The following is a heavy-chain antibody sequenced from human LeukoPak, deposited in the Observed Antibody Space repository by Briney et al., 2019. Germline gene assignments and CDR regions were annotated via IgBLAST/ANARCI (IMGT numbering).Heavy chain of an antibody. Sequence: PGGSLRLSCAASGFTFSSYSMNWVRQAPGKGLEWVSSISSSSSYIYYADSVKGRFTISRDNAKNSLYLQMNSLRAEDAAVYYCARAPDEGDYGNGPPDYWGQGTLVTVSS. J-gene: IGHJ4*02. V-gene: IGHV3-21*04. CDR3: ARAPDEGDYGNGPPDY. CDR2: ISSSSSYI. CDR1: GFTFSSYS. D-gene: IGHD4-17*01.